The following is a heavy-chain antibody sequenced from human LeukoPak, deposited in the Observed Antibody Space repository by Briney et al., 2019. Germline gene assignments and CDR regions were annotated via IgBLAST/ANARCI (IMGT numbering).Heavy chain of an antibody. CDR3: ARGRKPQLLRPPRGFDY. D-gene: IGHD2-2*01. CDR1: GGSFSGYY. CDR2: INHSGST. V-gene: IGHV4-34*01. Sequence: SETLSFTCAVYGGSFSGYYWSWIRQPPGKGLEWIGEINHSGSTNYNPSLKSRVTISVDTSKNQFSLKLSSVTAADTAVYYCARGRKPQLLRPPRGFDYWGQGTLVTVSS. J-gene: IGHJ4*02.